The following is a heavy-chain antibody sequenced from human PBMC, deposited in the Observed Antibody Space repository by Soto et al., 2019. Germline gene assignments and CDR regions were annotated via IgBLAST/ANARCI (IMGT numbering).Heavy chain of an antibody. CDR2: IRSDGSNK. V-gene: IGHV3-30*02. J-gene: IGHJ6*02. Sequence: GGSLRLSCVASGFTFSNYGIHWVRQAPGKGLEWVAVIRSDGSNKYYAGSVKGRFTISRDNSRNTLFLQMNSLRADDTAVYYCVKEERPHYYYYGMDVWGQGTTVTVSS. CDR1: GFTFSNYG. CDR3: VKEERPHYYYYGMDV.